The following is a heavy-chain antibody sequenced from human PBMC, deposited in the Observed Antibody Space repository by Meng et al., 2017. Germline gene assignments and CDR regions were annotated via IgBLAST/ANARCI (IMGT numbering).Heavy chain of an antibody. CDR3: ARDSEKKLFHYGSGTMGGFDY. J-gene: IGHJ4*01. CDR2: ISYDGSNK. Sequence: GGSLRLSCAASGFTFSSYAMHWVRQAPGKGLEWVAVISYDGSNKYYADSVKGRFTISRDNSKNTLYLQMNSLRAEDTAVYYCARDSEKKLFHYGSGTMGGFDYWGQGTQVTVSS. V-gene: IGHV3-30*04. D-gene: IGHD3-10*01. CDR1: GFTFSSYA.